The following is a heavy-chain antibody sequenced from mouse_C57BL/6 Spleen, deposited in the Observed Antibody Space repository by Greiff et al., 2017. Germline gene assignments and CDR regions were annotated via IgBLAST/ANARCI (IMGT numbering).Heavy chain of an antibody. CDR2: INPGSGGT. Sequence: QVQLQQSGAELVRPGTSVKVSCMASGYAFTNYLIEWVKQRPGQGLEWIGVINPGSGGTNYNEKFKGKATLTADKSSSTAYMQLSSLTSEDSAVYFCARRDYGSSSWYFDVWGTGTTVTVSS. V-gene: IGHV1-54*01. CDR3: ARRDYGSSSWYFDV. CDR1: GYAFTNYL. J-gene: IGHJ1*03. D-gene: IGHD1-1*01.